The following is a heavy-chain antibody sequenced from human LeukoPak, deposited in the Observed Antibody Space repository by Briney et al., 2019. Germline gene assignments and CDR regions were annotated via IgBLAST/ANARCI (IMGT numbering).Heavy chain of an antibody. D-gene: IGHD2-2*01. V-gene: IGHV3-23*01. Sequence: GGSLRLSCAASGFTFSSYAMSWVRQAPGKGLEWVSAISGSGSSTYYADSVKGRFTISRDNSKNTLYLQMNSLRAEVTAVYYCAKILSVVPAAIIYFDYWGQGTLVTVSS. CDR3: AKILSVVPAAIIYFDY. CDR2: ISGSGSST. CDR1: GFTFSSYA. J-gene: IGHJ4*02.